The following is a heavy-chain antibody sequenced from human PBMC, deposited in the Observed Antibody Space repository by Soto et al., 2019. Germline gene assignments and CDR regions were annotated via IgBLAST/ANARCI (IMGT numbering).Heavy chain of an antibody. Sequence: GTSVKVSCTASGYTFTGYYMHWVRQAPGQGLEWMGWINPNSGGTNYAQKFQGWVTMTRDTSISTAYMELSRLRSDDTAVYYCARAANYYDSSGYCFDYWGQGTLVTVSS. CDR2: INPNSGGT. D-gene: IGHD3-22*01. CDR1: GYTFTGYY. J-gene: IGHJ4*02. CDR3: ARAANYYDSSGYCFDY. V-gene: IGHV1-2*04.